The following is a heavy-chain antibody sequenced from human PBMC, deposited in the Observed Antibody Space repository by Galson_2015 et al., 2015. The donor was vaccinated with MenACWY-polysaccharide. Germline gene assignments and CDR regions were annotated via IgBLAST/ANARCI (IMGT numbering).Heavy chain of an antibody. CDR3: AKDQDLKGYCTSTSCKGAEY. V-gene: IGHV3-23*01. CDR2: ISGSGGST. Sequence: SLRLSCAASGFTFSNYAMSWVRQAPVKGLEWVSGISGSGGSTYYADSVKGRFTISRGNSKNTLYVQMNSLRAEDTTVYYCAKDQDLKGYCTSTSCKGAEYRGQGTLVTVSS. J-gene: IGHJ4*02. CDR1: GFTFSNYA. D-gene: IGHD2-2*01.